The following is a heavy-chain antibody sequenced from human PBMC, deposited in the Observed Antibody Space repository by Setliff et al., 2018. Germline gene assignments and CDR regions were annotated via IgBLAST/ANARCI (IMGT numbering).Heavy chain of an antibody. CDR1: GGTFRSYG. V-gene: IGHV1-69*05. CDR3: AREVVVVKSAINYYYYMDV. D-gene: IGHD2-2*01. Sequence: SVKVSCKASGGTFRSYGISWVRQAPGQGLEWMGGIIPNFGTTSYAQKFQGRVTITTDESTNTAYMELSSLRADDTAVFYCAREVVVVKSAINYYYYMDVWGKGTTVTVSS. CDR2: IIPNFGTT. J-gene: IGHJ6*03.